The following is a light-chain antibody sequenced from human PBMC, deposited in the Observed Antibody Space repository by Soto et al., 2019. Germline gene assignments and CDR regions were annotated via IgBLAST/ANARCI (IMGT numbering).Light chain of an antibody. J-gene: IGKJ1*01. CDR1: QSISSW. V-gene: IGKV1-5*03. CDR3: QQYSSNPRT. Sequence: DIQMTQSPSTLSASVGDRVTITCRASQSISSWWAWYQQKPEKAPKLLIYKASSLESGVPTRFSGGGSGTEFTLTTISLQPDDVATYHCQQYSSNPRTFGQGTKVEIK. CDR2: KAS.